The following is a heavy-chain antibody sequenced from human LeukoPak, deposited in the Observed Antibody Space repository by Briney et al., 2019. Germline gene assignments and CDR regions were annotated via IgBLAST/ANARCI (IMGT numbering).Heavy chain of an antibody. V-gene: IGHV3-15*01. CDR1: GFTFSNAW. CDR3: ARDSAVTTSLRPFDP. J-gene: IGHJ5*02. CDR2: IRSKTDGGTT. D-gene: IGHD4-17*01. Sequence: GGSLRLSCAASGFTFSNAWMSWVRQAPGKGLEWVGRIRSKTDGGTTDYAAPVKGRFTISRDDSKNTLYLQMNSLRAEDTAVYYCARDSAVTTSLRPFDPWGQGTLVTVSS.